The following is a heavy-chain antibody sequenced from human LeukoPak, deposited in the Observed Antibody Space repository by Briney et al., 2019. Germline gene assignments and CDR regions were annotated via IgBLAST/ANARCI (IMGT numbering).Heavy chain of an antibody. D-gene: IGHD6-13*01. V-gene: IGHV1-2*02. Sequence: APVKVSCKASGYTFTGYYMHWVRQAPGQGLEWMGWINPSSGDTIYAQKFQGRVTMTRDTSISTAYMELSRLQSDDTAIYYCARLASSYNWGQGALVTVSS. CDR2: INPSSGDT. CDR3: ARLASSYN. J-gene: IGHJ4*02. CDR1: GYTFTGYY.